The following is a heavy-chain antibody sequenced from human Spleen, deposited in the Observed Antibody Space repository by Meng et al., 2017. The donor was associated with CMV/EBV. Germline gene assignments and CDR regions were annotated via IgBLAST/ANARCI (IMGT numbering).Heavy chain of an antibody. CDR1: GETFTTSS. CDR2: IIPIHATT. CDR3: ARSCNGNTCPFDF. V-gene: IGHV1-69*08. Sequence: CTTSGETFTTSSIIWARQAPGQGLEWMGRIIPIHATTNYAQKFRGRLTITADQSTGTAYMELSSLRSEDAAFYYCARSCNGNTCPFDFWGRGTLVTVSS. J-gene: IGHJ4*02. D-gene: IGHD2/OR15-2a*01.